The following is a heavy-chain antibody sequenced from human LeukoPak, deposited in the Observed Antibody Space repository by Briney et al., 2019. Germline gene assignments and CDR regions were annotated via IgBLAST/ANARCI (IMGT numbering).Heavy chain of an antibody. CDR1: GFTFSDYY. CDR2: ISSSGSTI. CDR3: ASGADIVASVFDY. J-gene: IGHJ4*02. Sequence: GGSLRLPCAASGFTFSDYYMSWIRQAPGKGLEWVSYISSSGSTIYYADSVKGRFTISRDNAKNSLYLQMNSLRAEDTAVYYCASGADIVASVFDYWGQGTLVTVSS. D-gene: IGHD5-12*01. V-gene: IGHV3-11*01.